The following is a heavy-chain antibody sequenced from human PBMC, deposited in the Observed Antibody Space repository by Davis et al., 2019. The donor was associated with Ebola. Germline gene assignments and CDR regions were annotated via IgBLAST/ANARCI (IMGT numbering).Heavy chain of an antibody. CDR3: AKDSYPMVRGVGDY. Sequence: GGSPRLSCAASGFTFSDYYMSWIRQAPGKGLEWVSAISGSGGSTYYADSVKGRFTISRDNSKNTLYLQMNSLRAEDTAVYYCAKDSYPMVRGVGDYWGQGTLVTVSS. D-gene: IGHD3-10*01. CDR1: GFTFSDYY. CDR2: ISGSGGST. J-gene: IGHJ4*02. V-gene: IGHV3-23*01.